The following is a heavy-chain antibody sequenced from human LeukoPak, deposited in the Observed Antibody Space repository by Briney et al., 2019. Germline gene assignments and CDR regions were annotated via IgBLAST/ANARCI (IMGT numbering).Heavy chain of an antibody. CDR3: ARDFVFPKWFDP. Sequence: ASVKVSCKASGYTFTNYGISWVRQAPGQGLEWMGWISDYNGNANHAQKFQGRVTMTTDTSTSTAYMELRSLRSDDTAVYYCARDFVFPKWFDPWGQGTLVTVSS. CDR1: GYTFTNYG. CDR2: ISDYNGNA. D-gene: IGHD3-16*01. J-gene: IGHJ5*02. V-gene: IGHV1-18*01.